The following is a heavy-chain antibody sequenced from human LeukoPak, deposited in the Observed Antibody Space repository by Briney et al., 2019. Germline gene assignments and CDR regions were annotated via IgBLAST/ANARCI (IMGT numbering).Heavy chain of an antibody. V-gene: IGHV3-15*01. CDR3: TKIEGPYYFDY. CDR2: IKSKTDGGTT. CDR1: GFTFSNAW. Sequence: GGSLRLSCAAPGFTFSNAWMSWVRQAPGKGLEWVGRIKSKTDGGTTDYAAPVRGRFTISRDDSKNTLYLQMNSLKTEDTAVYYCTKIEGPYYFDYWGQGTLVTVSS. J-gene: IGHJ4*02.